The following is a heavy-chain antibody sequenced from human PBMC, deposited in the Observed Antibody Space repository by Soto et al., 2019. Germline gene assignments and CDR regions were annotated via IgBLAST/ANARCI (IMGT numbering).Heavy chain of an antibody. V-gene: IGHV5-51*01. CDR2: IYPGDSDT. CDR3: ALVVRGVTTEAYYFDY. J-gene: IGHJ4*02. Sequence: GESLKISCKGSGYRFSNYWIGWVRQMPGKGLEWMGLIYPGDSDTRYSPSFQGQVTISADKSISTAYLQWSSLKASDTAMYYCALVVRGVTTEAYYFDYWGQGTLVTSPQ. CDR1: GYRFSNYW. D-gene: IGHD3-10*01.